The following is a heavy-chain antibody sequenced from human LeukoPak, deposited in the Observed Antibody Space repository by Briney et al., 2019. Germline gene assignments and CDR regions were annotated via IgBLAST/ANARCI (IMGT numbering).Heavy chain of an antibody. V-gene: IGHV3-21*01. CDR3: ARHLPNHSGSYYSDAFDI. CDR1: GFTFSNYT. J-gene: IGHJ3*02. CDR2: ISSSSSYI. D-gene: IGHD1-26*01. Sequence: GGSLRLSCAASGFTFSNYTMNWVRQAPEKGLEWVSSISSSSSYIHYADSVKGRFSISRDNAKNSLYLQMNSLRAEDTAVYYCARHLPNHSGSYYSDAFDIWGPGTLVIVSS.